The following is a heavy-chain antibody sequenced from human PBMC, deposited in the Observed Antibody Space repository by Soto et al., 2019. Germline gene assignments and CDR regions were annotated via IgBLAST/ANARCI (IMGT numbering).Heavy chain of an antibody. CDR1: GFTFSRYW. V-gene: IGHV3-7*01. Sequence: GGSLRLSCAASGFTFSRYWMTWVRQAPGKGLEWVANIKQDGSEKYYADSVKGRFTISRDNAKNSLYLQMNSLRDEDTAVYYCARETDDSSGYYYTGGDYWGQGTLVTVSS. CDR3: ARETDDSSGYYYTGGDY. CDR2: IKQDGSEK. D-gene: IGHD3-22*01. J-gene: IGHJ4*02.